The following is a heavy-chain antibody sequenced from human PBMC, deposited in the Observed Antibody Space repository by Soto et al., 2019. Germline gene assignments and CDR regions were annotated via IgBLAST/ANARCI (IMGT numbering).Heavy chain of an antibody. V-gene: IGHV5-51*01. Sequence: GESLKISCKGLGYTFTNYWIDWVRQMPGKGLEWMGLIYPSDLDTRYSPSFQGQVTISADKSVSTAYLQWNSLKASDTAMYYCATPGPGVAASFWGQGTQVTVSS. J-gene: IGHJ4*02. D-gene: IGHD6-19*01. CDR1: GYTFTNYW. CDR3: ATPGPGVAASF. CDR2: IYPSDLDT.